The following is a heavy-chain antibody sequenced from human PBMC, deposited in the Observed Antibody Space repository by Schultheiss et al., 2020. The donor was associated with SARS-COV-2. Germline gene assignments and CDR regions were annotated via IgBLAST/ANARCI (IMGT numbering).Heavy chain of an antibody. Sequence: GGSLRLSCAASGFTFSNYGMHWVRQAPGKGLEWVAVISYDGSNKYYADSVKGRFTISRDNSKNTLYLQMNSLRAEDTAVYYCARGGFSGFWSGYSHYYYGMDVWGQGTTVTVSS. D-gene: IGHD3-3*01. CDR2: ISYDGSNK. CDR3: ARGGFSGFWSGYSHYYYGMDV. CDR1: GFTFSNYG. V-gene: IGHV3-30*19. J-gene: IGHJ6*02.